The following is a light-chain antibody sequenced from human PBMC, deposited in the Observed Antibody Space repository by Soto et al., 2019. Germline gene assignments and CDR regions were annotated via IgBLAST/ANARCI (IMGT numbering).Light chain of an antibody. CDR2: GSS. CDR3: QQRMNWPLT. Sequence: IVLTQAPATLSLSPGERATLSCRASQYVSNYLAWYQQKPGQAPRLLIYGSSNRATGIPARFSGSGSGTDFTLTISSLEPEDFAVYYCQQRMNWPLTFGQGTRLEI. V-gene: IGKV3-11*01. J-gene: IGKJ5*01. CDR1: QYVSNY.